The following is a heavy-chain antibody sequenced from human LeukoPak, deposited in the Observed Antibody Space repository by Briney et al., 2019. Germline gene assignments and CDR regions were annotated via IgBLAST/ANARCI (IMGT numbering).Heavy chain of an antibody. D-gene: IGHD2-21*02. CDR1: GFTFSSYG. CDR2: ISYDGSNK. Sequence: PGRSLRLSCAASGFTFSSYGMHWVRQAPGKGLEWVAVISYDGSNKYYADSVKGRFTISRDNSKNTLYLQMNSLRAEDTAVYYCLAYCGGDCYSFDYWGQGTLVTVSS. CDR3: LAYCGGDCYSFDY. V-gene: IGHV3-30*03. J-gene: IGHJ4*02.